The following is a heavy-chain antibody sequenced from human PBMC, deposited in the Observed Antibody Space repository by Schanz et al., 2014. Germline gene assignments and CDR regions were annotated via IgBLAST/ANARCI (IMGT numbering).Heavy chain of an antibody. Sequence: VQLVESGGGLVQPGGSLRLSCAASGFNFRTYGMHWVRQAPGKGMEWVAFIRYDGSKIYYADSVKGRFTISRDNPKNTLSLQMNSLRVEDTAVYYCASTHWFGSGTTIVDYWGQGTLVTVSS. CDR2: IRYDGSKI. V-gene: IGHV3-30*02. D-gene: IGHD3-10*01. CDR1: GFNFRTYG. CDR3: ASTHWFGSGTTIVDY. J-gene: IGHJ4*02.